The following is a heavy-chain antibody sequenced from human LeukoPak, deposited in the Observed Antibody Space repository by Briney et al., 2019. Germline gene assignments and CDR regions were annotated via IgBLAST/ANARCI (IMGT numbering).Heavy chain of an antibody. CDR1: GFTFSSCA. D-gene: IGHD3-22*01. Sequence: PGGSLRLSCAASGFTFSSCAMSWVRQAPGKGLEWVSAISGSGGSTYYADSVKGRFTISRDNSKNTLYLQMNSLRAEDTAVYYCAKGGDYDQLYYFDYWGQGTLVTVSS. J-gene: IGHJ4*02. CDR2: ISGSGGST. CDR3: AKGGDYDQLYYFDY. V-gene: IGHV3-23*01.